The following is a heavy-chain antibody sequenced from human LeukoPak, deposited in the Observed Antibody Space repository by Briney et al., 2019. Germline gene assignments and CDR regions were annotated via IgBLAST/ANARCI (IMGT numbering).Heavy chain of an antibody. D-gene: IGHD6-19*01. CDR1: GFTFSSYE. V-gene: IGHV3-48*03. CDR3: ATNSGRYRFFDY. J-gene: IGHJ4*02. Sequence: PGGSLRLSCAASGFTFSSYEMNWVRQAPGKGLEWVSYISASGTTIQYADSVKGRFTISRDNAKNSLYVQMSGLRAEGTAVYYCATNSGRYRFFDYWGQGTLVTVSS. CDR2: ISASGTTI.